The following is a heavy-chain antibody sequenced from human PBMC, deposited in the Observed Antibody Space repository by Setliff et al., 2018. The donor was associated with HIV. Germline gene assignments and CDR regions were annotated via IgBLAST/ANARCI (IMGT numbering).Heavy chain of an antibody. CDR3: VRGSYYMDV. V-gene: IGHV4-39*01. CDR2: IYYSGTT. D-gene: IGHD3-16*01. J-gene: IGHJ6*03. Sequence: SETLSLTCTVSGGSMRSSSFYWGWIRQAPGKGLEWIGSIYYSGTTYYNLSVKSRVTISVDTSKNQFSLRLTSVTAADTAVYYCVRGSYYMDVWGKGTTVTVSS. CDR1: GGSMRSSSFY.